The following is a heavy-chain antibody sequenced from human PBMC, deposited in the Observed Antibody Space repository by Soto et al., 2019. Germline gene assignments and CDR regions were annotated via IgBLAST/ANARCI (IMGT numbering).Heavy chain of an antibody. J-gene: IGHJ4*02. CDR1: GGTFSTYA. D-gene: IGHD6-25*01. CDR3: ARGGSGPDY. Sequence: QVQLVQSGAEVKKPGSSVKVSCKAFGGTFSTYAVSWVRQAPGQGLEWVGGIIPSTGSTNHAQKFQGRVTITADEPPRTVYMDLPSRRSDDPAVYSCARGGSGPDYWGQGTLSPSPQ. CDR2: IIPSTGST. V-gene: IGHV1-69*12.